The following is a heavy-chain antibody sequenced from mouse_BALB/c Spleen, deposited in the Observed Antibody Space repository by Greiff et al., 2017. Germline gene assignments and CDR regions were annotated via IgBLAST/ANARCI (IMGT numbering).Heavy chain of an antibody. CDR2: IYTGSGST. CDR1: GYTFTSYG. Sequence: LQQPGSELVRPGASVKLSCTASGYTFTSYGMHWVKQRHGQGLEWIGNIYTGSGSTNYEEKFKSKGKLTVNTASITAYMHLSSLTSEDSAVYYCTRGGSYFDYWGQGTTLTVSS. CDR3: TRGGSYFDY. D-gene: IGHD1-1*01. V-gene: IGHV1S22*01. J-gene: IGHJ2*01.